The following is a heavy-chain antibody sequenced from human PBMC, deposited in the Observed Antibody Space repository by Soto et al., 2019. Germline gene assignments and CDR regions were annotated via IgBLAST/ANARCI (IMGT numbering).Heavy chain of an antibody. CDR3: ARDQGYCSGGSCSTNFDY. V-gene: IGHV1-69*13. Sequence: SVKVSCKASGGTFSSYAISWVRKAPGQGLEWMGGIIPIFGTANYAQKFQGRVTITADESTSTAYMELSSLRSEDTAVYYCARDQGYCSGGSCSTNFDYWGQGTLVTVSS. J-gene: IGHJ4*02. D-gene: IGHD2-15*01. CDR1: GGTFSSYA. CDR2: IIPIFGTA.